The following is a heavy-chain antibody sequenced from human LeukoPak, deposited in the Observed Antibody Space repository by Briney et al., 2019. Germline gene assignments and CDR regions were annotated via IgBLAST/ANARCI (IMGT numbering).Heavy chain of an antibody. J-gene: IGHJ4*02. CDR2: ISSSSSYI. CDR3: AGGYYDILTGYYPYYFDS. CDR1: GFTFSSYS. Sequence: PGGSLRLSCAASGFTFSSYSMTWVRQAPGRGLEWVSSISSSSSYIYYADSVKGRFTISRDSAKNSLYLQMNSLRAEDTAVYYCAGGYYDILTGYYPYYFDSWGQGTLVTVSS. V-gene: IGHV3-21*01. D-gene: IGHD3-9*01.